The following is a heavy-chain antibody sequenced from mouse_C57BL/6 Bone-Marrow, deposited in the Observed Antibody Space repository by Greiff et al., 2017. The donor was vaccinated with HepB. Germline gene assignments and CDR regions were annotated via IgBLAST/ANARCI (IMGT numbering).Heavy chain of an antibody. D-gene: IGHD2-1*01. Sequence: DVQLQESGAELVRPGASVKLSCTASGFNIKDDYMHWVKQRPEQGLEWIGWIDPENGDTEYASKFQGKATITADTSSNTAYLQLSSLTSEDTAVYYCTTFYGNYEDAMDYWGQGTSVTVSS. J-gene: IGHJ4*01. CDR2: IDPENGDT. V-gene: IGHV14-4*01. CDR3: TTFYGNYEDAMDY. CDR1: GFNIKDDY.